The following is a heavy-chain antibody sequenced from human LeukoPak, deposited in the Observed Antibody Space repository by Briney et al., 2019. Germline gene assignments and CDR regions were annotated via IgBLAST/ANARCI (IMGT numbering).Heavy chain of an antibody. D-gene: IGHD3-3*01. Sequence: PGGSLRLSCAASGFTLSSYWMSWVRQAPGKGLEWVANIKQDGSEKYYVDSVKGRFTISRDNAKNSLYLQMNSLRAEDTAVYYCARLRYHDFWSGYWKYYYYVDVWGKGTTVTVSS. CDR3: ARLRYHDFWSGYWKYYYYVDV. CDR2: IKQDGSEK. V-gene: IGHV3-7*01. J-gene: IGHJ6*03. CDR1: GFTLSSYW.